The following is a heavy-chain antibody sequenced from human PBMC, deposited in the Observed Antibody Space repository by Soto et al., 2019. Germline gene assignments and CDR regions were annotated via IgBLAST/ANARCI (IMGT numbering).Heavy chain of an antibody. CDR1: GGSFSGYY. CDR3: ARVHSGYDRGGGTYDAFDI. D-gene: IGHD5-12*01. J-gene: IGHJ3*02. CDR2: INHSGST. V-gene: IGHV4-34*01. Sequence: SEPLSLTCAVYGGSFSGYYWSWIRQPPGKGLEWIGEINHSGSTNYNPSLKSRVTISVDTSKNQFSLKLSSVTAADTAVYYCARVHSGYDRGGGTYDAFDIWGQGTMVTVSS.